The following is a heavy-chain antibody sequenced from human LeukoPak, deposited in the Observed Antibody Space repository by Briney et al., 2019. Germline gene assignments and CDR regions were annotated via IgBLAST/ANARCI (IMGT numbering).Heavy chain of an antibody. D-gene: IGHD3-10*01. J-gene: IGHJ4*02. CDR3: ATDPHGSGEMFDY. CDR1: GGSISSYS. CDR2: IDYSGST. Sequence: SETLSLTCTVSGGSISSYSWSWIRQPPGKGLEWIGYIDYSGSTNYNPSLKSRVTISVDTSKNQFSLKLSSVAAADTAVYYCATDPHGSGEMFDYWGQGTLVTVSS. V-gene: IGHV4-59*08.